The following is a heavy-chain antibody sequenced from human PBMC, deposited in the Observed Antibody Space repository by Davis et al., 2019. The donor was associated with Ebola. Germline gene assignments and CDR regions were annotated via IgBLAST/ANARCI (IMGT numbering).Heavy chain of an antibody. CDR2: ISDSGGST. J-gene: IGHJ4*02. V-gene: IGHV3-23*01. CDR3: AKDSEMTKVTTKFEN. Sequence: GESLKISCAASGFSFSNYAMSWVRQAPGKGLEWVSDISDSGGSTYYADSVKGRFTISRDNSKNTIYLEMKSLRAEDTAIYYCAKDSEMTKVTTKFENWGQGTLVTVSS. D-gene: IGHD4-11*01. CDR1: GFSFSNYA.